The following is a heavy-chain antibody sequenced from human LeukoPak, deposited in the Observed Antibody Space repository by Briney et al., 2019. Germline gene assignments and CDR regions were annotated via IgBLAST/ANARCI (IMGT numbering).Heavy chain of an antibody. Sequence: GGSLRLSCAASGFTFISYAMQWVRQAPGRGLDWVAVISYEESNKYYAASVKGRFTISRDNSKNTLYLQMNSLRAEDTAVYYCARDRGSSSWDYWGQGTLVTVSS. J-gene: IGHJ4*02. CDR3: ARDRGSSSWDY. CDR1: GFTFISYA. CDR2: ISYEESNK. D-gene: IGHD6-13*01. V-gene: IGHV3-30-3*01.